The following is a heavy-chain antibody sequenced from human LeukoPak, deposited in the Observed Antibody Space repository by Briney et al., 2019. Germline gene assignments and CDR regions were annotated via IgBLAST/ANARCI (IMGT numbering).Heavy chain of an antibody. D-gene: IGHD4-11*01. CDR1: GFTFSSYA. Sequence: GGSLRLSCAASGFTFSSYAMHWVRQAPGKGLEWVPVISYDGSNKYYADSVKGRFTISRDNSKNTLYLQMNSLRAEDTAVYYCARWSDDYSYYYYYGMDVWGQGTTVTVSS. V-gene: IGHV3-30-3*01. CDR3: ARWSDDYSYYYYYGMDV. CDR2: ISYDGSNK. J-gene: IGHJ6*02.